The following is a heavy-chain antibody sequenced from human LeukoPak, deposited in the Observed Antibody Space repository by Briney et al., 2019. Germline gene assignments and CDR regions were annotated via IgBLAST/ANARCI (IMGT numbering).Heavy chain of an antibody. CDR3: ARRAIVARPGGDWFGP. Sequence: ASVKVSCKASGYTFTGYYMHWVRQAPGQGLEWMGWINPNSGGTNYAQKFEGRVTMTRETSISIVYMELSRLRSDDTAVYYCARRAIVARPGGDWFGPWGQGTLVTVSS. D-gene: IGHD6-6*01. CDR2: INPNSGGT. CDR1: GYTFTGYY. V-gene: IGHV1-2*02. J-gene: IGHJ5*02.